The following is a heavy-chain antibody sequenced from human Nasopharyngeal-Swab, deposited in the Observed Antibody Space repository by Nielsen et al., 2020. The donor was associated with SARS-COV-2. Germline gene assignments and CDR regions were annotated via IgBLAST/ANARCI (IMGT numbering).Heavy chain of an antibody. CDR3: AHSAAYYYDSSGYYPEGFDY. CDR1: GFSLSTSGVG. D-gene: IGHD3-22*01. J-gene: IGHJ4*02. CDR2: IYWDDDK. V-gene: IGHV2-5*02. Sequence: SGPTLVKPTQTLTLTCTFSGFSLSTSGVGVGWIRQPPGKALEWLALIYWDDDKRYSPSLKSRLTITKDTSKNQVVLTITNMDPVDTATYYCAHSAAYYYDSSGYYPEGFDYWGQGTLVTVSS.